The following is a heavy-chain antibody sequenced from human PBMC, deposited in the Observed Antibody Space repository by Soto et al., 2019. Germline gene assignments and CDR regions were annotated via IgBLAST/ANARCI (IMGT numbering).Heavy chain of an antibody. D-gene: IGHD2-15*01. CDR3: ARSDCSGGSCYSLYYHGMDV. J-gene: IGHJ6*02. Sequence: ASVKVSCKASGYTFTGYYMHWVRQAPGQGLEWMGWINPNSGGTNYAQKFQGWVTMTRDTSISTAYMELSRLRSDDTAVYYCARSDCSGGSCYSLYYHGMDVWGQGTTVTVSS. V-gene: IGHV1-2*04. CDR2: INPNSGGT. CDR1: GYTFTGYY.